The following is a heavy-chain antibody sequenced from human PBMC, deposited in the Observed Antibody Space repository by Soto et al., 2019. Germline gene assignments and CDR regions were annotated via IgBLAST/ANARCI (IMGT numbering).Heavy chain of an antibody. J-gene: IGHJ3*02. CDR1: GYTFTGYY. Sequence: ASVTVSCKASGYTFTGYYMHWVRQAPGQGLEWMGWINPNSGGTNYAQKFQGWVTMTRDTSISTAYMELSRLRSDDTAVYYCARASARPDDAFDIWGQGTMVTVSS. CDR2: INPNSGGT. V-gene: IGHV1-2*04. CDR3: ARASARPDDAFDI.